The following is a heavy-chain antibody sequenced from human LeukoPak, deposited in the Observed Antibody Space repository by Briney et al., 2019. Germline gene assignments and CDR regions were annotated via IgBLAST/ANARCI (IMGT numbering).Heavy chain of an antibody. V-gene: IGHV4-59*08. Sequence: SETLSLTCTVSGGSISSYYWGWIRQPPGKGLEWIWIIYHSGSTYYNPSLKSRVTISVDTSKNQFSLRVTSVTAADTAVYYCARHFVRSGSYWADYWGQGTLVTVSS. CDR3: ARHFVRSGSYWADY. J-gene: IGHJ4*02. CDR2: IYHSGST. D-gene: IGHD1-26*01. CDR1: GGSISSYY.